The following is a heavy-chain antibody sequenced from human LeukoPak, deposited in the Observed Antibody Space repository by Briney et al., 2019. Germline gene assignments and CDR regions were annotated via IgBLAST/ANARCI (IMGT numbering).Heavy chain of an antibody. CDR1: GDSVSSNSAA. D-gene: IGHD6-19*01. Sequence: SQTLSLTCAISGDSVSSNSAAWNWIRQSPWRGLERLGRTYYRSKWYNDYAVSVKSRITINPDTSKNQFSLQLNSVTPEDTAVYYCARGYSSGWYLVGLYYYGMDVWGQGTTVTVSS. J-gene: IGHJ6*02. CDR3: ARGYSSGWYLVGLYYYGMDV. CDR2: TYYRSKWYN. V-gene: IGHV6-1*01.